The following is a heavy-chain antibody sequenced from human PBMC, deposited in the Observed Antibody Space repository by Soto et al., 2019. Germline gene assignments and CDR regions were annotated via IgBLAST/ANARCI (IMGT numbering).Heavy chain of an antibody. V-gene: IGHV4-4*02. CDR2: LFDNEST. D-gene: IGHD3-3*01. CDR3: SQNQFSRKLTSVTAADTAVYYCARVFSGNKEWLDP. CDR1: GASIRAGNW. Sequence: QVQLQESGPGLVKPWGTLSLTCSVSGASIRAGNWWTWVRQPPGMGLEWIGELFDNESTNYTPSPGMGLEWIGASFDNDTTNYNPSLKSRFTISIDKSQNQFSRKLTSVTAADTAVYYCARVFSGNKEWLDPWGQGTLVTVSS. J-gene: IGHJ5*02.